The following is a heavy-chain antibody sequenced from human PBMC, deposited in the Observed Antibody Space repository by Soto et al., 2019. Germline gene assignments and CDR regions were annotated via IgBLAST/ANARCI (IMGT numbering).Heavy chain of an antibody. J-gene: IGHJ4*02. D-gene: IGHD6-13*01. CDR3: ARGYRQSGYSSSWVFDY. Sequence: QVQLQESGPGLVKPSQTLSLICTVSGGSINSGGYYWNWIRQHPGKGLEWIGYIFYSGSTYYNPFPRRRATISADTSENQFSLNLSSVTAADTAVYFCARGYRQSGYSSSWVFDYWGQGPLVNVSS. CDR1: GGSINSGGYY. CDR2: IFYSGST. V-gene: IGHV4-31*03.